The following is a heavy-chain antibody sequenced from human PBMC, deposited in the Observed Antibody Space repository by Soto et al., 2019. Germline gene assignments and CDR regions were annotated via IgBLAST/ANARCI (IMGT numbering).Heavy chain of an antibody. Sequence: GGSLRLSCAASGFTFSSYAMHWVRQAPGKGLEYVSAISSNGGSTYYANSVKGRFTISRDNSKNTLYLQMGSLRAEDMAVYYCARGPYSGYDSVHFDYWGQGTLVTVSS. J-gene: IGHJ4*02. CDR1: GFTFSSYA. CDR3: ARGPYSGYDSVHFDY. V-gene: IGHV3-64*01. D-gene: IGHD5-12*01. CDR2: ISSNGGST.